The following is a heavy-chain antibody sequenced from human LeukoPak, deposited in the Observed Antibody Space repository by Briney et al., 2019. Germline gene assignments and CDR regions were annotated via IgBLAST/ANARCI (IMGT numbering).Heavy chain of an antibody. J-gene: IGHJ4*02. CDR1: GYTFTSYY. D-gene: IGHD3-22*01. CDR2: ISYDGSNK. CDR3: AKGTMIGD. V-gene: IGHV3-30*18. Sequence: SCKASGYTFTSYYMHWVRQAPGKGLEWVAVISYDGSNKYYADSVKGRFTISRDNSKNTLYLQMNSLRAEDTAVYYCAKGTMIGDWGQGTLVTVSS.